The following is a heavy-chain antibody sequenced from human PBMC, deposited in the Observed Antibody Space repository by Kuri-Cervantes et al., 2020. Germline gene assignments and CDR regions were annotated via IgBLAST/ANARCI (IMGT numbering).Heavy chain of an antibody. CDR2: INPNSGGT. J-gene: IGHJ4*02. D-gene: IGHD1-26*01. V-gene: IGHV1-2*02. Sequence: ASVKVSCKASGYTFTGYYMHWVRQAPGQGLEWMGWINPNSGGTNYAQKFQGRVTMTTDTSTSTAYMELRSLRSDDTAIYYCAKAGGLSGSYSGHYFDYWGQGTLVTVSS. CDR1: GYTFTGYY. CDR3: AKAGGLSGSYSGHYFDY.